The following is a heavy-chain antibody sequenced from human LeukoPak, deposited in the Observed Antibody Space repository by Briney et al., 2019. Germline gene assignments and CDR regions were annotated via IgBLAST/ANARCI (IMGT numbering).Heavy chain of an antibody. Sequence: GGSLRLSCAGSGFTFSSYDMNWVRQAPGKGLEWVSYISSGSSSIDYADSVKGRFTVSRDNAKNSLYLQMNSLRVEDTAVYYCARVEGGRSGYDDYWGQGTLVTVSS. CDR1: GFTFSSYD. J-gene: IGHJ4*02. V-gene: IGHV3-48*01. D-gene: IGHD5-12*01. CDR3: ARVEGGRSGYDDY. CDR2: ISSGSSSI.